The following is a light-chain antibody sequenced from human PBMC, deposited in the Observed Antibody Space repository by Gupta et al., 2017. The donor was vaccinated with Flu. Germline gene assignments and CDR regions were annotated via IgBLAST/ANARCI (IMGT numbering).Light chain of an antibody. CDR2: RAS. Sequence: DIQMTQSPSTLSASVGDRVTVTCRASQSLSTWLAWYQQKPGRAPKLLISRASSLESGVPSRFSGSGSGTEFTLTISSLQPDDFATYYCQQYNSFSGTFGQGTKVEIK. J-gene: IGKJ1*01. CDR1: QSLSTW. CDR3: QQYNSFSGT. V-gene: IGKV1-5*03.